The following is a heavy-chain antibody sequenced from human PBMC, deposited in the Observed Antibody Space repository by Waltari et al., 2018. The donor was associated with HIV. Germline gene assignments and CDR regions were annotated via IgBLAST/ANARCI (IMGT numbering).Heavy chain of an antibody. CDR2: IVVGSGYT. CDR3: AAGLGHLVVPS. Sequence: QMQVVQSGPEVKKPGTSVKVSCKASGINFTSSAVQWVRQARGQRHEWIGWIVVGSGYTNYAQDFQQRVTISSDLSTGTVYMEMRDLISEDTAVYYCAAGLGHLVVPSWGQGSLVTVSS. V-gene: IGHV1-58*01. J-gene: IGHJ4*02. D-gene: IGHD2-21*01. CDR1: GINFTSSA.